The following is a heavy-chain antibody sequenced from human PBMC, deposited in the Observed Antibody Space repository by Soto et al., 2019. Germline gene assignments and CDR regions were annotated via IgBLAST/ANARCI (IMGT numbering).Heavy chain of an antibody. CDR2: IYYSGST. CDR1: GGSISGYY. Sequence: SGTLSLTCTVSGGSISGYYWSWIRQPPGKGLEWIGYIYYSGSTNYSPSLKSRVNMSVDTSKDQFSLKLTSVTAAETAVYYCARVNNYYDSGGYYFYYFDYWGKGTLVPDSP. CDR3: ARVNNYYDSGGYYFYYFDY. D-gene: IGHD3-22*01. V-gene: IGHV4-59*07. J-gene: IGHJ4*02.